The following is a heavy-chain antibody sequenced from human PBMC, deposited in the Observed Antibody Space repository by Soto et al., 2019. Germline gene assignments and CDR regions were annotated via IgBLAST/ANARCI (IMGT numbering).Heavy chain of an antibody. CDR3: ARKDYYYYDMDV. Sequence: SEDLSLTCAVAGACLSRCYLSWISQHLVMGMEWMGVTNQIVSTCYNPSLNSRVTISVDTSKNQFSLKLSSVTAADTAVYYCARKDYYYYDMDVWGKGTTVTVSS. CDR1: GACLSRCY. V-gene: IGHV4-34*09. CDR2: TNQIVST. J-gene: IGHJ6*03.